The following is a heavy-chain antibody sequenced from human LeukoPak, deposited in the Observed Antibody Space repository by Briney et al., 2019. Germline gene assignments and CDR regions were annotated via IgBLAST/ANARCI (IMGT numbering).Heavy chain of an antibody. CDR3: AGGSGYYCTS. Sequence: GGSQSLLCAASGFTFSTYWMTWARHAPGEGRDWLVNIKQNVGEKHLMHCVEGRLTLSRDTANHFVYLQMNSLRAEEMSVYYCAGGSGYYCTSWGLGTLVSVSS. J-gene: IGHJ5*02. CDR1: GFTFSTYW. CDR2: IKQNVGEK. V-gene: IGHV3-7*01. D-gene: IGHD3-22*01.